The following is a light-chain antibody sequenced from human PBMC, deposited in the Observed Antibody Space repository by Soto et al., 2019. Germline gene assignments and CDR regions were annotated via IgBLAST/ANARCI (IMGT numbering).Light chain of an antibody. CDR2: TAS. Sequence: DIQMTQSPSSLSASVGDRVSITCRASQNIRDSLNWYQQKPGKAPDLLIHTASSLQSGVPSRFSGSGAGTDFTLTISGLQREDFATDYCQQSYGTPPTFGQGTKVEIK. CDR1: QNIRDS. V-gene: IGKV1-39*01. J-gene: IGKJ1*01. CDR3: QQSYGTPPT.